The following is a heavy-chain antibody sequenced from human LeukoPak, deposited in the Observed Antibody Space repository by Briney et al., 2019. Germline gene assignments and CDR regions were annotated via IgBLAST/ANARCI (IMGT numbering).Heavy chain of an antibody. CDR1: GGSISSYY. D-gene: IGHD2-21*02. CDR2: IYYSGST. V-gene: IGHV4-59*01. Sequence: SETLSLTCTVSGGSISSYYWSWIRRPPGKGLEWIGYIYYSGSTNYNPSLKSRVTISVDTSKNQFSLKLSSVTAADTAVYYCARDVVVTAVYAFDIWGQGTMVTVSS. J-gene: IGHJ3*02. CDR3: ARDVVVTAVYAFDI.